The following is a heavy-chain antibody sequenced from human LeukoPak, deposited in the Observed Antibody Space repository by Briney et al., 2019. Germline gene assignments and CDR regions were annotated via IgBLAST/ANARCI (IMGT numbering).Heavy chain of an antibody. CDR3: ARYGSGTYSDDHFQH. Sequence: ASETLSLTCTVSGGSISGYYWSWIRQPPGKGLEWIGFIYYSGSTKYNPSLKSRVTISVDTSKNQFSLKLTSVTAADTAVYYCARYGSGTYSDDHFQHWGQGTLVTVSS. V-gene: IGHV4-59*08. J-gene: IGHJ1*01. CDR2: IYYSGST. D-gene: IGHD3-10*01. CDR1: GGSISGYY.